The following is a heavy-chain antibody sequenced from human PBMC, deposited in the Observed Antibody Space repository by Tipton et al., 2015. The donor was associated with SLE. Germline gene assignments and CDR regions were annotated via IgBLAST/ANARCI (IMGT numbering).Heavy chain of an antibody. V-gene: IGHV1-46*01. CDR3: ARGYSGYDSYDAFDI. J-gene: IGHJ3*02. D-gene: IGHD5-12*01. CDR1: GYTFTSYY. CDR2: INPSGDST. Sequence: QLVQSGAEVKKPGASVKVSCKASGYTFTSYYMHWVRQAPGQGLEWMGIINPSGDSTGYAQKFQGRVTMTRDTSTSTVYMELSSLRSEDTAVYYCARGYSGYDSYDAFDIWGQGTMVTVSS.